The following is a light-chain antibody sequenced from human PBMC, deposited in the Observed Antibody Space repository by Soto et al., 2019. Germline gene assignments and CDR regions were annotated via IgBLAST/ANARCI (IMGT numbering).Light chain of an antibody. Sequence: SVLTKPASVSGSPGQSITIPCTGTSSNVGGYNYVSWYQQHPGKAPKLMIYDVSKRPSGVSNRFSGSKSGNTASLTISGLQAEDEADYYCSSYTSSSTYVFGTGTKVTVL. CDR2: DVS. J-gene: IGLJ1*01. CDR3: SSYTSSSTYV. V-gene: IGLV2-14*01. CDR1: SSNVGGYNY.